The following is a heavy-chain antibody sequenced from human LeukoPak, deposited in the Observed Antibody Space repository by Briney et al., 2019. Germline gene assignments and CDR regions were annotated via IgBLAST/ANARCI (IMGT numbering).Heavy chain of an antibody. Sequence: GGSLRLSCAASGFTFNSYSMNWVRQAPGKGLEWVSSISSSSSYIYYADSVKGRFTISRDNAKNSLYLQMNSLRAEDTAVYYCAELGITMIGGVWGKGTTVTVSS. V-gene: IGHV3-21*01. D-gene: IGHD3-10*02. CDR3: AELGITMIGGV. CDR1: GFTFNSYS. J-gene: IGHJ6*04. CDR2: ISSSSSYI.